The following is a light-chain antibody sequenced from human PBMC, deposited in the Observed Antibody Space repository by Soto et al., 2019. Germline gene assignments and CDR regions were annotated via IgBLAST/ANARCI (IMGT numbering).Light chain of an antibody. CDR3: QQYGSSSCALGPGPT. V-gene: IGKV3-15*01. CDR2: GAS. J-gene: IGKJ4*02. Sequence: EIEMTQSPATLSVSPGDRATLSCRASQSVSSNLAWYQQKPGQAPRLLIYGASSRATGMPARFSGSGSGTEFTLTISSLQSEYFAVYYCQQYGSSSCALGPGPTFG. CDR1: QSVSSN.